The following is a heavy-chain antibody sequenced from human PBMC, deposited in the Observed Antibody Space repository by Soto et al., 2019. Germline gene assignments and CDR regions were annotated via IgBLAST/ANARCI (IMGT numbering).Heavy chain of an antibody. CDR3: ARPMDTTILPSSYYYYGMEA. J-gene: IGHJ6*04. CDR2: IIPIFGTA. Sequence: SVKVSCQASVCRFSSYSISWVRQAPGQGLEWMGGIIPIFGTANYAQKFQGRVTNTADKSTSTAYMELSRLRCEDTAVYYCARPMDTTILPSSYYYYGMEAWGKGTRVTV. V-gene: IGHV1-69*06. CDR1: VCRFSSYS. D-gene: IGHD5-18*01.